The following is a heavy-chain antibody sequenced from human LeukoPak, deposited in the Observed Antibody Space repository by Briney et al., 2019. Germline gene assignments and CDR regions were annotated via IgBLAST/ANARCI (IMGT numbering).Heavy chain of an antibody. V-gene: IGHV3-64*01. CDR1: GFAFSSYA. J-gene: IGHJ3*02. Sequence: GGSLRLSCAASGFAFSSYAMHWVRQAPGKGLEYVSAISSNGGSTYYANSVKGRFTISRDNSKNTLHLQMNSLRAEDTAVYYCARARYSSGKDIWGQGTMVTVSS. CDR2: ISSNGGST. D-gene: IGHD6-19*01. CDR3: ARARYSSGKDI.